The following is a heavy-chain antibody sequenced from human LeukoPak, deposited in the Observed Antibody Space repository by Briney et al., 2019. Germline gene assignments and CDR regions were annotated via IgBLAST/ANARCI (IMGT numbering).Heavy chain of an antibody. Sequence: PGGSLRLSCAASGFTFSGSTIHWVRQASGKGLEWVGRMRSKANSFVTTYAASVQGRFTISRDDSKNTAYLQMNNLKIEGTAVYYFTTDQFNSFDVWGQGTVVTVSA. CDR1: GFTFSGST. CDR3: TTDQFNSFDV. D-gene: IGHD5-24*01. CDR2: MRSKANSFVT. J-gene: IGHJ3*01. V-gene: IGHV3-73*01.